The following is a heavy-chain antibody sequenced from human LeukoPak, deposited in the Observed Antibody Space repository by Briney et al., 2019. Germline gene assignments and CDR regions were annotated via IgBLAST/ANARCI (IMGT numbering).Heavy chain of an antibody. V-gene: IGHV3-20*04. J-gene: IGHJ4*02. CDR1: GFTFDDYG. D-gene: IGHD2-15*01. Sequence: GGSLRLSCAASGFTFDDYGMSWVRQAPGKGLEWVSGINWNGGSTGYAGSVKGRFTISRDNAKNSLYLQMNCLRAEDTALYYCARSVAASRDYWGQGTLVTVSS. CDR2: INWNGGST. CDR3: ARSVAASRDY.